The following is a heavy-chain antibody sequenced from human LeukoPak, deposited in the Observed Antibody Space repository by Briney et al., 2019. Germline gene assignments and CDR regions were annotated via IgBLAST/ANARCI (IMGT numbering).Heavy chain of an antibody. Sequence: QARGSLRLSCAASGFTFSSYAMSWVRQAPGKGLEWVSAISGSGGSTYYADSVKGRFTISRDNSKNTLYLQMNSLRAEDTAVYYCAKAGWLRLRPPAFDYWGQGTLVTVSS. D-gene: IGHD5-12*01. V-gene: IGHV3-23*01. CDR3: AKAGWLRLRPPAFDY. CDR2: ISGSGGST. CDR1: GFTFSSYA. J-gene: IGHJ4*02.